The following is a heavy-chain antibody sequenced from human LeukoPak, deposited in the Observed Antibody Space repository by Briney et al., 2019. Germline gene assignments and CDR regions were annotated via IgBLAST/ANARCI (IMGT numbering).Heavy chain of an antibody. CDR3: ARLGRPQSYFDY. J-gene: IGHJ4*02. CDR1: VYTFTGYY. V-gene: IGHV1-2*02. D-gene: IGHD3-10*01. CDR2: VNPNSGGT. Sequence: ASVKVSCKASVYTFTGYYIHWVRQAPGQGLEWMGWVNPNSGGTYYAQKFQGRVTFSRDTSISTAAMEVSRLRADDTAVYYCARLGRPQSYFDYWGQGALVTVSS.